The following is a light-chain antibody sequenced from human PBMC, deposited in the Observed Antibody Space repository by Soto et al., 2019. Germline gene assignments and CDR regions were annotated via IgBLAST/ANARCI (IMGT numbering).Light chain of an antibody. Sequence: DIQMTQSPSSLSASVGDRVTIPCRASQSISNYLNWYQQRPGKAPKLLIYLASSLSSGVPSKFSGSGSGTDFTLTISVLQPEDSATYYCQQTYKTPLTFGQGTKVDI. CDR3: QQTYKTPLT. V-gene: IGKV1-39*01. CDR2: LAS. CDR1: QSISNY. J-gene: IGKJ1*01.